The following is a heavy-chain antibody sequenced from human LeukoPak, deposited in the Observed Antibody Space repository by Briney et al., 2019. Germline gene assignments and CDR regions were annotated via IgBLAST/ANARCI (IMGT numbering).Heavy chain of an antibody. CDR1: GFTFSSYG. Sequence: GGSLRLSCAASGFTFSSYGMHWVRQAPGKGLEWVAFIRYDGSNKYYADSVKGRFTISRDNSKNTLYLQMNSLRAEDTAVYYCAKDGWVAAAGTHWFDPWGQGTLVTVSS. J-gene: IGHJ5*02. CDR3: AKDGWVAAAGTHWFDP. CDR2: IRYDGSNK. V-gene: IGHV3-30*02. D-gene: IGHD6-13*01.